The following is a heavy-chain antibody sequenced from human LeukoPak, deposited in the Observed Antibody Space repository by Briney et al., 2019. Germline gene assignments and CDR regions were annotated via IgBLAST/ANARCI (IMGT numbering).Heavy chain of an antibody. D-gene: IGHD3-22*01. Sequence: PSETLSLTCAVYGGSFSGYYWSWIRQPPGKGLEWIGEINHSGSTSYNPSLKSRVTISVDTSKNQFSLKLSSVTAADPAVYYCARSSEGRYYYDSSGFSYYYYYMDVWGKGTTVTISS. CDR2: INHSGST. CDR3: ARSSEGRYYYDSSGFSYYYYYMDV. V-gene: IGHV4-34*01. CDR1: GGSFSGYY. J-gene: IGHJ6*03.